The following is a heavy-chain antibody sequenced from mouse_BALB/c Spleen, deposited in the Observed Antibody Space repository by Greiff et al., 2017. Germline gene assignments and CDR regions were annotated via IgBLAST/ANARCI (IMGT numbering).Heavy chain of an antibody. CDR3: ARSGGNYGDWYCDV. CDR1: GFTFSSFG. V-gene: IGHV5-17*02. Sequence: EVQLVESGGGLVQPGGSRKLSCAASGFTFSSFGMHWVRQAPEKGLEWVAYISSGSSTIYYADTVKGRFTISRDNPKNTLFLQRTSLKSEDTAMYYCARSGGNYGDWYCDVWGAGTTVTVSS. CDR2: ISSGSSTI. D-gene: IGHD2-1*01. J-gene: IGHJ1*01.